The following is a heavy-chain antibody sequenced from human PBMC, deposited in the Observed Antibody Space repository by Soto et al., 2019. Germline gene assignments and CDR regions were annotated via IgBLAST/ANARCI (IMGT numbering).Heavy chain of an antibody. CDR1: GFSLTSPGMC. D-gene: IGHD3-10*02. Sequence: SGPTLVNPTETLTLTCTFSGFSLTSPGMCVSWIRQPPGKALEWLALIERDDDDKYYSTSLKTRLSISKDTRKTQVVLTMANIDPAHXGPYEGAGSIRGHRMFNGLDVWGHETTVTVSS. CDR2: IERDDDDK. J-gene: IGHJ6*02. CDR3: AGSIRGHRMFNGLDV. V-gene: IGHV2-70*01.